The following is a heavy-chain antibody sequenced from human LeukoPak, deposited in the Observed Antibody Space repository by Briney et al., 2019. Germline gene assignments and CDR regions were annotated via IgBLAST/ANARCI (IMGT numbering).Heavy chain of an antibody. J-gene: IGHJ4*02. CDR3: ARGGQLVPYDY. CDR1: GFTVTTLA. CDR2: IGESDGRT. D-gene: IGHD6-6*01. V-gene: IGHV3-23*01. Sequence: GGSLRLSCAASGFTVTTLAMTWVRQAPGKGLEWVSVIGESDGRTYYADSVKGRFTISRDESKNTLYLQMNSLRAEDTAVYYCARGGQLVPYDYWGQGTLATVSS.